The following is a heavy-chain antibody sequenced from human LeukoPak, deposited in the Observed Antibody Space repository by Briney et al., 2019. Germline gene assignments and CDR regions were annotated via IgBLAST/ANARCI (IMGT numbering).Heavy chain of an antibody. J-gene: IGHJ6*02. Sequence: GASVKVSCKVSGYNLTELSMHWVRQAPGKGLEWMGGFDPEDGETIYAQKFQGRVTMTEDTSTDTAYMELSSLRSEDTAVYYCATRVRCSGGSCYDYYGMDVWGQGTTVTVSS. V-gene: IGHV1-24*01. CDR1: GYNLTELS. CDR3: ATRVRCSGGSCYDYYGMDV. CDR2: FDPEDGET. D-gene: IGHD2-15*01.